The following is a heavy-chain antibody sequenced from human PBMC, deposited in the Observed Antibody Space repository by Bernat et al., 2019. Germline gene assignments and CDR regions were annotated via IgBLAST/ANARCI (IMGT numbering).Heavy chain of an antibody. J-gene: IGHJ4*02. V-gene: IGHV3-23*01. CDR1: GFTFSSYA. Sequence: EVQLLESGGGLVQPGGSLRLSCASSGFTFSSYAMSWVRQAPGKGLQWVSAISVSGGGTDYADSVKGRFTISRDNSKNTLYLQMNSLRAEDTAVYYGAKLEQGGAAAGYFDYWGQGTLVTVSS. CDR2: ISVSGGGT. D-gene: IGHD6-13*01. CDR3: AKLEQGGAAAGYFDY.